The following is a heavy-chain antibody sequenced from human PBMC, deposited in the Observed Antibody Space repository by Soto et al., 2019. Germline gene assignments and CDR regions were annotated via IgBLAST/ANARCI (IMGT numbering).Heavy chain of an antibody. CDR3: ARDPITYGGNSEAPEGGSKNYYYSGMAV. CDR2: IYHSGST. J-gene: IGHJ6*02. D-gene: IGHD2-21*02. CDR1: GGSISSSNW. Sequence: PSETLSLTCAVSGGSISSSNWWSWVRQPPGKGLEWIGEIYHSGSTNYNPSLKSRVTISVDKSKNQFSLKLSSVTAADTAVYYCARDPITYGGNSEAPEGGSKNYYYSGMAVWGQGTTVTVSS. V-gene: IGHV4-4*02.